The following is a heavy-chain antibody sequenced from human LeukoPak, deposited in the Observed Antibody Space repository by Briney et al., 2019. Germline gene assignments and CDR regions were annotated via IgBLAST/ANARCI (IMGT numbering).Heavy chain of an antibody. Sequence: PSETLSLTCTVSGGSISSSSYYWGWIRQPPGKGLEWIGSIYYSGSTYYNPSLKSRVTISVDTSKNQFSLKLSSVTAADTAVYYCARLRTTVTHLGYYYYYGRDVGGKGPTATVPS. V-gene: IGHV4-39*01. CDR1: GGSISSSSYY. CDR3: ARLRTTVTHLGYYYYYGRDV. J-gene: IGHJ6*04. D-gene: IGHD4-4*01. CDR2: IYYSGST.